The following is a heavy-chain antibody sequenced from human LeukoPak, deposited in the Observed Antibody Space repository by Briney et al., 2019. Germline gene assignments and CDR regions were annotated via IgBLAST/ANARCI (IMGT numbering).Heavy chain of an antibody. V-gene: IGHV3-21*01. CDR1: GFTFSSYS. CDR3: PRDSSKYCSSTSCYAGMDY. J-gene: IGHJ4*02. D-gene: IGHD2-2*01. Sequence: GGSLRLSCAASGFTFSSYSMNWVRQAPGKGLEWVSSISSSSSYIYYADSVKGRFTISRDNAKNSLYLQMNSLRADDTAVFYCPRDSSKYCSSTSCYAGMDYWGQGALVTVSS. CDR2: ISSSSSYI.